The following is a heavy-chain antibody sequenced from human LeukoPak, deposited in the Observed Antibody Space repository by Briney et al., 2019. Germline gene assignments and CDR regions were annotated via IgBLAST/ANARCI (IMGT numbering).Heavy chain of an antibody. Sequence: PETLSLTCTVSGGSISSSSHYWGWTRQPPGKGLEWIGSIYYSGSTYYNPSLKSRVTISVDTSKNQFSLKLTSVTAADTAVYYCARHQSYYYDYYMDVWGKGTTVTISS. CDR3: ARHQSYYYDYYMDV. CDR1: GGSISSSSHY. V-gene: IGHV4-39*01. J-gene: IGHJ6*03. CDR2: IYYSGST.